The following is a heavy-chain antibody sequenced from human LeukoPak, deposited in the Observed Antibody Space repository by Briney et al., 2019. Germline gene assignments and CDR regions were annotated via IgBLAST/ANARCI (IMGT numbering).Heavy chain of an antibody. CDR3: AARRCSSTSCYWDYYYGMDV. D-gene: IGHD2-2*01. J-gene: IGHJ6*02. CDR2: INTNTGNP. CDR1: GYTFTSYA. V-gene: IGHV7-4-1*02. Sequence: ASVTVSCKASGYTFTSYAMNWVRQAPGQGLEWMGWINTNTGNPTYAQGFTGPFVFSLDTSVSTAYLQISSLKAEDTAVYYCAARRCSSTSCYWDYYYGMDVWGQGTTVTASS.